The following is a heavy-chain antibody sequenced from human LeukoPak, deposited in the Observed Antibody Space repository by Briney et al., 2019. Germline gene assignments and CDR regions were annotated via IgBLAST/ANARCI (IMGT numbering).Heavy chain of an antibody. V-gene: IGHV4-31*03. CDR3: ARLLGYCSSTSCYTGLVDC. D-gene: IGHD2-2*02. CDR2: IYYSGST. J-gene: IGHJ4*02. Sequence: SETLSLTCTVSGGSISSGGYYWSWIRQHPGKGLEWIGYIYYSGSTYYNPSLKSRVTISVDTSKNQFSLKLSSVTAADTAVYYSARLLGYCSSTSCYTGLVDCWGQGTLVTVSS. CDR1: GGSISSGGYY.